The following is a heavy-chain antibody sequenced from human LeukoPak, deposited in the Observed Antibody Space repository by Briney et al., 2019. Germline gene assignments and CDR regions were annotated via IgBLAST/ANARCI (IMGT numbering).Heavy chain of an antibody. V-gene: IGHV3-9*01. Sequence: PGRSLRLTCAVSGLSLDTYAIHWVRQAPGKGLEWASGLSLDTDRIGYGDSVKGRFTVSRDHTKNSVYLQMNSLTPEDSALYFCTKDVAPGGADVWGQGTTVTVSS. J-gene: IGHJ6*02. CDR2: LSLDTDRI. CDR1: GLSLDTYA. D-gene: IGHD1-26*01. CDR3: TKDVAPGGADV.